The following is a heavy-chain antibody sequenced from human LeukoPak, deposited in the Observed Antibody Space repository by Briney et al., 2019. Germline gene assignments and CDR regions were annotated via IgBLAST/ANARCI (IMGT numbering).Heavy chain of an antibody. D-gene: IGHD3-3*01. J-gene: IGHJ6*04. CDR3: ARDRPSEWLLFMSGLGPLDV. V-gene: IGHV1-46*01. CDR1: GYTFTSYY. Sequence: ASVKVSCKVSGYTFTSYYMHWVRQAPGQGLEWMGIINPSGGSTSYAQKFQGRVTMTRDMSTSTVYMELSSLRSEDTAVYYCARDRPSEWLLFMSGLGPLDVWGKGTTVTVSS. CDR2: INPSGGST.